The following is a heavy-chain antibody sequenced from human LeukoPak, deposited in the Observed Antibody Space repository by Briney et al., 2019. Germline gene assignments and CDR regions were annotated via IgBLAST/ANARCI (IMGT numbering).Heavy chain of an antibody. J-gene: IGHJ5*02. CDR2: INHSGST. CDR1: GGSFSGYY. CDR3: ARRRSGSYLSWFDP. V-gene: IGHV4-34*01. Sequence: SETLSLTCAVYGGSFSGYYWSWIRQPPGKGLEWIGEINHSGSTNYNPSLKSRVTISVDTSKNQFSLKLSSVTATDTAVYYCARRRSGSYLSWFDPWGPGTLVTVSS. D-gene: IGHD1-26*01.